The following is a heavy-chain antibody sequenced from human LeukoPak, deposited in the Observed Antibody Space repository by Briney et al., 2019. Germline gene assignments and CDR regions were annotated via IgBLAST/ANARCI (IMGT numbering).Heavy chain of an antibody. CDR2: IRSKAYGGTT. V-gene: IGHV3-49*03. D-gene: IGHD2-15*01. CDR3: TRVPYCSGGSCYAPRLDY. J-gene: IGHJ4*02. CDR1: GFTFGDYA. Sequence: GGSLRLSCTASGFTFGDYAMSWFRQAPGKGLEWVGFIRSKAYGGTTEYAASVKGRFTISRDDSKSIAYLQMNSLKTEDTAVYYCTRVPYCSGGSCYAPRLDYWGQGTLVTVSS.